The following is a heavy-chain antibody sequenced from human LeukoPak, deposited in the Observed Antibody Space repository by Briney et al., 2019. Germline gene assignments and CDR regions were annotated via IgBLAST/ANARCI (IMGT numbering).Heavy chain of an antibody. J-gene: IGHJ4*02. V-gene: IGHV3-66*01. Sequence: GGSLRLSCEVFGFPVRSRYMTWVRQPPGKGLECVSVIYSGGTTYHIDSVKGRFTISRDTAKDSLYLQMNSLRAEDTAVYYCARDRGHSGYDLYDYWGQGTLVTVSS. CDR1: GFPVRSRY. CDR3: ARDRGHSGYDLYDY. CDR2: IYSGGTT. D-gene: IGHD5-12*01.